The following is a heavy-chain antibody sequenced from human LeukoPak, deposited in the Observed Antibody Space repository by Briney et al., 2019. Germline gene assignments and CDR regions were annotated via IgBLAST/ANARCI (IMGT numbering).Heavy chain of an antibody. CDR3: ATLGYDFWSGYYIWFDP. CDR1: GGTFSSYA. V-gene: IGHV1-69*13. CDR2: IIPIFSTA. Sequence: SVKVSCKASGGTFSSYAISWVRQAPGQGLEWMGGIIPIFSTANYAQKFQGRVTITADESTSTAYMELSSLRSEDTAVYYCATLGYDFWSGYYIWFDPWGQGTLVTVSS. D-gene: IGHD3-3*01. J-gene: IGHJ5*02.